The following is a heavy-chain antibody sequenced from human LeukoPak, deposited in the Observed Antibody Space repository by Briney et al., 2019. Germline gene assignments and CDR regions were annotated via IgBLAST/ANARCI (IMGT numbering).Heavy chain of an antibody. CDR1: GFTFSRYS. D-gene: IGHD6-13*01. CDR2: ITASGGST. V-gene: IGHV3-23*01. Sequence: GGSLRLSCAASGFTFSRYSMNWVRQAPGKGLEWVSAITASGGSTYYADSVKGRFTISRDNSKTTLYLQMNSLRAEDTAVYYCAKRAAAGTGHFDYWGQGTLVTVSS. J-gene: IGHJ4*02. CDR3: AKRAAAGTGHFDY.